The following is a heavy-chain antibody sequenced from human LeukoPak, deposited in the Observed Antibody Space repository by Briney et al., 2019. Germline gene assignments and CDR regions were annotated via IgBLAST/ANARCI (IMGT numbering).Heavy chain of an antibody. CDR1: GGSITSYY. V-gene: IGHV4-4*07. D-gene: IGHD3-22*01. CDR2: IHTSGNT. CDR3: ARVLQITMIVVGNYWYFDL. J-gene: IGHJ2*01. Sequence: SETLSLTCTVSGGSITSYYWSWIRQPAGKGLEWIGRIHTSGNTNYNPSLKSRVTMSVDTSKNQFSLKLSSVTAADTAVYYCARVLQITMIVVGNYWYFDLWGRGTLVTVSS.